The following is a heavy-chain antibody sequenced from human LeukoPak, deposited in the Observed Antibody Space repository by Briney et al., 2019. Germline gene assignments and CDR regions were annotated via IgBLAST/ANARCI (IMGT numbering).Heavy chain of an antibody. D-gene: IGHD6-6*01. V-gene: IGHV4-34*01. CDR1: GGSFSGYY. CDR2: INHSGST. J-gene: IGHJ6*03. CDR3: ARKRSGSSSAYYYYSYMEM. Sequence: PSETLSLTCAVYGGSFSGYYWSWIRQPPGKGLEWIGEINHSGSTNYNPSLKSRVTISVDTSKNQFSLKLSSVTAADTAVYYCARKRSGSSSAYYYYSYMEMWGKGPTGTVSS.